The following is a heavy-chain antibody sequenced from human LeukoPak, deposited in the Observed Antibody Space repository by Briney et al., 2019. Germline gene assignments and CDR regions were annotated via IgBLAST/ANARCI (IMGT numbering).Heavy chain of an antibody. V-gene: IGHV1-2*02. CDR2: INPNSGGT. J-gene: IGHJ3*02. D-gene: IGHD3-22*01. CDR1: GYTFTVYY. Sequence: ASVTVSCKTSGYTFTVYYMHWVRQAPGQGLEWMGWINPNSGGTNYAQKLQGRVTMTTDTSTSTAYMELRSLRSDDTAVYYCARDFPITMIVVGIRDAFDIWGQGTMVTVSS. CDR3: ARDFPITMIVVGIRDAFDI.